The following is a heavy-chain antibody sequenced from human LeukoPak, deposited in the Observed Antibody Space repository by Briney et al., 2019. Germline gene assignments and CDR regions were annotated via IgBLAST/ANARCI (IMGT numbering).Heavy chain of an antibody. CDR2: IHTSGST. V-gene: IGHV4-4*07. D-gene: IGHD4-17*01. CDR3: ARGRYVYGDSGSNWFDP. J-gene: IGHJ5*02. Sequence: SETLSLTCTVSSGSISSYYWSWIRQPAGKGLEWIGRIHTSGSTNYNPSLKSRVTMSADTSNNQFSLKVRSVTAADTAVYYCARGRYVYGDSGSNWFDPWGQGTLVTVSS. CDR1: SGSISSYY.